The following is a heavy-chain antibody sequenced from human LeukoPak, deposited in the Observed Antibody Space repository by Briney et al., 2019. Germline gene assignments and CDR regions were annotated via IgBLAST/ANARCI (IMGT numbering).Heavy chain of an antibody. D-gene: IGHD6-19*01. CDR3: AKVRDTRDWYKDAFDI. CDR2: ITGTGGST. CDR1: GFTFSSYA. Sequence: GALRLSCAASGFTFSSYAMSWVRQAPGKGLEWVSAITGTGGSTYYAASVRGRFTVSRDNSKNTLYLQMSSLRAEDTAMYYCAKVRDTRDWYKDAFDIWGQGTRVTVSS. J-gene: IGHJ3*02. V-gene: IGHV3-23*01.